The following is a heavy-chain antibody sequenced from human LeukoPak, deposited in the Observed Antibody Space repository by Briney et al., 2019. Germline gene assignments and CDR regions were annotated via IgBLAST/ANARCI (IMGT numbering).Heavy chain of an antibody. CDR3: AKEDRAARLLAGFDP. CDR2: INIDGSTT. J-gene: IGHJ5*02. CDR1: GFTFSRYW. V-gene: IGHV3-74*01. D-gene: IGHD6-6*01. Sequence: GGSLRLSCAASGFTFSRYWMHWVRQSPGKGLVWVSRINIDGSTTNYADSVKGRFTISRDNSKNTLYLQMNSLRAEDTAVYYCAKEDRAARLLAGFDPWGQGTLVTVSS.